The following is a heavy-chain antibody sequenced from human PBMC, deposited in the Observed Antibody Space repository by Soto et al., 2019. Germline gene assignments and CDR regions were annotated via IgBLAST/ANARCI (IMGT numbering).Heavy chain of an antibody. D-gene: IGHD4-4*01. V-gene: IGHV3-48*01. Sequence: EVQLVESGGGLVQPGGSLRLSCAASGFTFSSYSMNWVRQAPGKGLEWVSYISSSSSTIYYADSVKGRFTISRDNAKNSLYLQMNSLRAEDTAVYYCARVPPDSDYSNNEHMDVWGKGTTVTVSS. CDR2: ISSSSSTI. J-gene: IGHJ6*03. CDR1: GFTFSSYS. CDR3: ARVPPDSDYSNNEHMDV.